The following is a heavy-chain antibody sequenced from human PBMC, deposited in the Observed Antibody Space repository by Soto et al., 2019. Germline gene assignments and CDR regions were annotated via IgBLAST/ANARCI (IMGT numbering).Heavy chain of an antibody. Sequence: QDQLVQSGGEVKKPGASVKVSCKASGYIFTTYGIGLVRQAPGQGLEWMGWISAYNGNTDYAQKLQDRVTMTTDTATSPAYLDLRRLRSADTAVYYCARATRFEAFALWGQGTMVTVSS. V-gene: IGHV1-18*01. CDR1: GYIFTTYG. J-gene: IGHJ3*01. CDR3: ARATRFEAFAL. CDR2: ISAYNGNT.